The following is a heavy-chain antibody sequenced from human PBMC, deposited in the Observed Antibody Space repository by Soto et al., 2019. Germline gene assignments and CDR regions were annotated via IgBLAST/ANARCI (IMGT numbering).Heavy chain of an antibody. CDR3: AQQGIGSSAPRYSYNWLDP. Sequence: SGPTLVNPTQTLTLTCSLSGVSINSVGVGVAWIRQPPGKALEWLALIYWDDDKRYNTSLRSRLAITKDASKNQVVLVLTDMDPMDTATYYCAQQGIGSSAPRYSYNWLDPWGPGTLVTVSS. J-gene: IGHJ5*02. CDR1: GVSINSVGVG. V-gene: IGHV2-5*02. CDR2: IYWDDDK. D-gene: IGHD5-12*01.